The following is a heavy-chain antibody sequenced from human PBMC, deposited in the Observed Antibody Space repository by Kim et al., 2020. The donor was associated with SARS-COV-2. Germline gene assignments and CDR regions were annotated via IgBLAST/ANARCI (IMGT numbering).Heavy chain of an antibody. D-gene: IGHD1-26*01. J-gene: IGHJ4*02. CDR3: ARLSGSYPDY. V-gene: IGHV3-53*01. Sequence: STDTADSVKGRFTISRDKSKNTLYLQMNSLRAEDTAVYYCARLSGSYPDYWGQGTLVTVSS. CDR2: ST.